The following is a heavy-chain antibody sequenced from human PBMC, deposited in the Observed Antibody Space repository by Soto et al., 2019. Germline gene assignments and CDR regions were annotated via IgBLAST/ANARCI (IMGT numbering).Heavy chain of an antibody. D-gene: IGHD2-8*01. CDR2: IIPIFGTA. CDR1: GGTFSSYA. CDR3: ATDMVYAMGRDY. J-gene: IGHJ4*02. Sequence: QVQLVQSGAEVKKPGSSVKVSCKASGGTFSSYAISWVRQAPGQGLEWMGGIIPIFGTANYAQKFQGKVMITADESTSTAYMELSSLRSEDTAVYYCATDMVYAMGRDYWGQGTLVTVSS. V-gene: IGHV1-69*12.